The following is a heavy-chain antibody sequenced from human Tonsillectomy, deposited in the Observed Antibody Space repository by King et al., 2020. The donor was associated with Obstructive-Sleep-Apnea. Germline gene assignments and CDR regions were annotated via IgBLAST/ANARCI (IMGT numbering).Heavy chain of an antibody. CDR1: GVIFSSYA. D-gene: IGHD1-14*01. CDR2: ISYDGSNK. V-gene: IGHV3-30*04. CDR3: ARDLLGAGSTYYYYGMDV. Sequence: VQLVESGGGVVQPGRSLRLSCAASGVIFSSYAMHWVRQAPGKGLEWVAVISYDGSNKYYADSVKGRFTISRDNSKNTLYLQMNSLRAEDTAVYYCARDLLGAGSTYYYYGMDVWGQGTTVTVSS. J-gene: IGHJ6*02.